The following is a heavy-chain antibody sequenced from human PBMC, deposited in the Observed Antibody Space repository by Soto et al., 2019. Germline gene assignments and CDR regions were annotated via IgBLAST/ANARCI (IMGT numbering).Heavy chain of an antibody. CDR1: GGSFSGYY. V-gene: IGHV4-34*01. CDR2: INHSGST. J-gene: IGHJ5*02. Sequence: SEALSLTCAVYGGSFSGYYWSWIRQPPGKGLEWIGEINHSGSTNYNPSLKSRVTISVDTSKNQFSLKLSSVTAADTAVYYCARYYGSGSYYNFNWFDPWGQGTLVTVSS. D-gene: IGHD3-10*01. CDR3: ARYYGSGSYYNFNWFDP.